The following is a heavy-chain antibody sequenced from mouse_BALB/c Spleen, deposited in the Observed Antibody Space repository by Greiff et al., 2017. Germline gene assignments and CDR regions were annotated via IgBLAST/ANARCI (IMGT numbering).Heavy chain of an antibody. J-gene: IGHJ3*01. CDR1: GYSITSDYA. V-gene: IGHV3-2*02. D-gene: IGHD3-1*01. CDR2: ISYSGST. Sequence: DVKLQESGPGLVKPSQSLSLTCTVTGYSITSDYAWNWIRQFPGNKLEWMGYISYSGSTSYNPSLKSRISITRDTSKNQFFLQLNSVTTEDTATYYCARSGPWFAYWGQGTLVTVSA. CDR3: ARSGPWFAY.